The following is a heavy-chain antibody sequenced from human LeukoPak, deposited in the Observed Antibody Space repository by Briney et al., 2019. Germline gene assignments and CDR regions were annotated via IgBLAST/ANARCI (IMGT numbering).Heavy chain of an antibody. CDR1: GGSVSSNDYF. V-gene: IGHV4-39*07. Sequence: PSETLSLTCTVSGGSVSSNDYFWGWIRQSAAKGLEWTGSVDYSGDTYYNPSLKSRLTISIDTSRNQFSLRLSSVTAAGADTAVYYCVREVNHYGLRRNSFDPWGQGLKVTVSS. D-gene: IGHD3/OR15-3a*01. CDR2: VDYSGDT. J-gene: IGHJ5*02. CDR3: VREVNHYGLRRNSFDP.